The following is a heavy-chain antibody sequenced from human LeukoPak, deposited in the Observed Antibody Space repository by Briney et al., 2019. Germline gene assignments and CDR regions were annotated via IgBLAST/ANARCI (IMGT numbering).Heavy chain of an antibody. CDR1: GFTFSDYY. CDR2: IKRDGSET. J-gene: IGHJ4*02. Sequence: GGSLRLSCAASGFTFSDYYMSWIRQAPGKGLEWVANIKRDGSETYYVDSVKGRFTISRDNAKNSLYLQMNSLRAEDTAVYYCARLYCSGTTCYRFFDYWGQGTLVTVSS. CDR3: ARLYCSGTTCYRFFDY. D-gene: IGHD2-2*01. V-gene: IGHV3-7*01.